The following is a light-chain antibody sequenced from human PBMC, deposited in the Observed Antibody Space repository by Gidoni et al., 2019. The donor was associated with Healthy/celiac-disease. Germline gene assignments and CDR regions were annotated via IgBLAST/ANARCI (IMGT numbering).Light chain of an antibody. Sequence: DIQLTQSPSFLSASVGDRVTITCRASQGISSYLAWYQQKPGKAPKLLIYAASTLQSGVPSRFSGSGSGTEFTLTISSLQPEDFATYYCQQLNSYLMCSFGQGTKLEIK. V-gene: IGKV1-9*01. J-gene: IGKJ2*04. CDR3: QQLNSYLMCS. CDR2: AAS. CDR1: QGISSY.